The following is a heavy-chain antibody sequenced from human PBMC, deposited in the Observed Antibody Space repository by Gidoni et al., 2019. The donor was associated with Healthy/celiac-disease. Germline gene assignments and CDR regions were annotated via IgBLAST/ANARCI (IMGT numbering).Heavy chain of an antibody. CDR1: GGSISSSSYY. Sequence: QLQLQESGPGLVKPSETLSLTCPAPGGSISSSSYYWVWTRQPPGKGLEWIGSIYYSGSTYYNPSLKSRVTISVDTSKNQFSLKLSSVTAADTAVYYCARLNDYGDWYYFDYWGQGTLVTVSS. V-gene: IGHV4-39*01. CDR3: ARLNDYGDWYYFDY. D-gene: IGHD4-17*01. CDR2: IYYSGST. J-gene: IGHJ4*02.